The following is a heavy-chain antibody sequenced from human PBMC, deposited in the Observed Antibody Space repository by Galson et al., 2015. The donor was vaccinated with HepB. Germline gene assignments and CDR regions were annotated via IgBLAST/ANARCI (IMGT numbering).Heavy chain of an antibody. J-gene: IGHJ4*02. CDR1: GFTFGSHV. D-gene: IGHD5/OR15-5a*01. CDR2: IGVGRTTP. V-gene: IGHV3-23*01. Sequence: SLRLSCAASGFTFGSHVMAWVRRAPGRGLEWVSSIGVGRTTPYYADSGKGRFIVSRDNSKNTLYLQMNSLTAEDTAIYFCAKGYSISSPFDNWGQGTPVAVSS. CDR3: AKGYSISSPFDN.